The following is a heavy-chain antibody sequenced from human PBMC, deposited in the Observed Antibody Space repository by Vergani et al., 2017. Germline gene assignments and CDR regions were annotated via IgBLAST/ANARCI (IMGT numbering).Heavy chain of an antibody. V-gene: IGHV3-11*01. CDR1: GFTFSDYY. Sequence: VQLLESGGGLVKPGGSLRLSCAASGFTFSDYYMSWIRQAPGKGLEWVSYISSSGSTIYYADSVKGRFTISRDNAKNSLYLQMNSLRAEDTAVYYCARVRPRERIVVVVAATPADYWGQGTLVTVSS. D-gene: IGHD2-15*01. CDR3: ARVRPRERIVVVVAATPADY. CDR2: ISSSGSTI. J-gene: IGHJ4*02.